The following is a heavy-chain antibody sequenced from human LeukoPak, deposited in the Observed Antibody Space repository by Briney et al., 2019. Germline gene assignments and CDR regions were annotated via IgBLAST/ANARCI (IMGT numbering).Heavy chain of an antibody. D-gene: IGHD5-24*01. V-gene: IGHV4-39*01. CDR3: ARHAYNYGLDYFDP. CDR1: GDSINNRDPY. CDR2: IYYSGGT. J-gene: IGHJ5*02. Sequence: PSETLSLTCTVSGDSINNRDPYWGWIRQPPGKGLQWIGSIYYSGGTYYNPSLKSRVRMSVDTSKNHFSLELTSVTAADTAVYYCARHAYNYGLDYFDPWGQGTLVTVSS.